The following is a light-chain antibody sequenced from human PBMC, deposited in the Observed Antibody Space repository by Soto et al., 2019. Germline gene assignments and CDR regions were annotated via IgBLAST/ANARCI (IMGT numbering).Light chain of an antibody. CDR1: QSVSIL. CDR3: QQYGSSPET. CDR2: GAS. J-gene: IGKJ1*01. V-gene: IGKV3-20*01. Sequence: EIVMTQSPSTLSVSPGERATLSCRASQSVSILLAWYQQKPGKAPRLLIYGASSRATGIPERFSGSGSGTDFTLTISRLAPEDFAVYYCQQYGSSPETFGQGTKVDNK.